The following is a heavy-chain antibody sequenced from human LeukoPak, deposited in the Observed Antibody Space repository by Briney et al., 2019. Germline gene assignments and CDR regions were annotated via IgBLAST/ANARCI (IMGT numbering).Heavy chain of an antibody. CDR1: GGSISSNTYY. V-gene: IGHV4-39*07. J-gene: IGHJ4*02. CDR2: INYSGTT. CDR3: ARGRDSSGYEYYFDY. Sequence: SETLSLTCSVSGGSISSNTYYWGWIRQPPGKGLEWIATINYSGTTHYNPSLKSRVTISVDTSKNQFSLKLSSATAADTAVYYCARGRDSSGYEYYFDYWGQGTLVTVSS. D-gene: IGHD3-22*01.